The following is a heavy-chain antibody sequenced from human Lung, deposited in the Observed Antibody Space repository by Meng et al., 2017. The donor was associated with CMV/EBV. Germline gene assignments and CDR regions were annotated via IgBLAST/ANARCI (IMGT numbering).Heavy chain of an antibody. J-gene: IGHJ5*02. CDR3: ARDPGGYCRNTNCPRWFDP. Sequence: LXXTVPGGSISSGDYYWSWIRQHPGKGLEWIGYIYYSGNTYYSPSLKSRVTVSVDTSKNQFSLKLSSVTAADTAVYYCARDPGGYCRNTNCPRWFDPWXQGTXVPVSS. CDR1: GGSISSGDYY. CDR2: IYYSGNT. D-gene: IGHD2-2*01. V-gene: IGHV4-31*03.